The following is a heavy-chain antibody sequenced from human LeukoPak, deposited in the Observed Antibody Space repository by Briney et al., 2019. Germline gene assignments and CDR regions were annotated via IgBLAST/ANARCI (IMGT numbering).Heavy chain of an antibody. J-gene: IGHJ5*01. Sequence: ASVKVSCKASGYTFSGYYMYWLRQAPGEGLELMGRINPKSGDTNYEQNFQGRVTMTRDTSMNTAYMELSRLRSDDTAVYFCARGYCSGGSCYLVENWFDFWGLGTLVTVSS. CDR2: INPKSGDT. D-gene: IGHD2-15*01. CDR3: ARGYCSGGSCYLVENWFDF. V-gene: IGHV1-2*06. CDR1: GYTFSGYY.